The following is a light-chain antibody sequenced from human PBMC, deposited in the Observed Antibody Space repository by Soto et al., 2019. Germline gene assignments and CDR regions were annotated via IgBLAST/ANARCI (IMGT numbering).Light chain of an antibody. Sequence: DIQETQSPSSVSASVEDRVTITCRASQGISSWLAWYQQKPGKAPKLLIYAASSLQSGVPSRFSGSGSGTEFTLTISSLQPDDFATYYCQHYNSYSEAFGQGTKVDIK. CDR1: QGISSW. J-gene: IGKJ1*01. V-gene: IGKV1D-16*01. CDR3: QHYNSYSEA. CDR2: AAS.